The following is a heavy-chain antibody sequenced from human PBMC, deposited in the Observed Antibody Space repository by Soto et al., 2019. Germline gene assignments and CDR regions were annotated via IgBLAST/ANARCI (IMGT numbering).Heavy chain of an antibody. V-gene: IGHV3-53*02. CDR2: IHSDGNT. CDR1: GFTVSGNS. J-gene: IGHJ2*01. CDR3: ARIGVVAGLPQNFDL. Sequence: EVQVVETGGGLIQPGGSLTLSCAASGFTVSGNSISWVRQAPGKGLERVSVIHSDGNTYHSGSVWGRFSISRDNSKNTVFLQMNSLRAAYTAVYFCARIGVVAGLPQNFDLWGRGTLVTVSS. D-gene: IGHD6-6*01.